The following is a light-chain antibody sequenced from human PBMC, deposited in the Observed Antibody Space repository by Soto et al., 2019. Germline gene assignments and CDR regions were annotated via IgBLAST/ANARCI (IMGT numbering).Light chain of an antibody. V-gene: IGKV1-5*01. CDR1: QTISRW. Sequence: IQMTQSQSSLSASVGDEVTITCRASQTISRWLAWYQQKPGRAPKLLIYDASTLGSGVPSRFSGSGSETEFTLTISRLQPDDFATYFCHSRAFGQGTRLEIK. CDR3: HSRA. J-gene: IGKJ5*01. CDR2: DAS.